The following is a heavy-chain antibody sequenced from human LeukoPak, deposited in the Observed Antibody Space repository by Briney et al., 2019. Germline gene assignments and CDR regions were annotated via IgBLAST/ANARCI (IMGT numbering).Heavy chain of an antibody. CDR1: GYSISSGYY. D-gene: IGHD6-19*01. J-gene: IGHJ6*03. Sequence: SETLSLTCTVSGYSISSGYYWGWIRQPPGKGLEWIGSIYHSGSTYYNPSLKSRVTISVDTSKNQFSLKLSSVTAADTAVYYCARDGTRYSSGWYPYYYYMDVWGKGTTVTVSS. CDR3: ARDGTRYSSGWYPYYYYMDV. CDR2: IYHSGST. V-gene: IGHV4-38-2*02.